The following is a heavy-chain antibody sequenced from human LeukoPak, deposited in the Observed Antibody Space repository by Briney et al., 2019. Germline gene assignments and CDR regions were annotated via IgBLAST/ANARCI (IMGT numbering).Heavy chain of an antibody. J-gene: IGHJ4*02. CDR1: GGSISSYY. CDR2: IYYSGST. Sequence: SETLSLTCTVSGGSISSYYWSWIRQPPGKGLEWIGYIYYSGSTNYNPSLKSRVTISVDTSKNQFSLKLSSVTAADTAVYYCARGSWGYSYLDYWGQGTLVTVSS. D-gene: IGHD5-18*01. V-gene: IGHV4-59*01. CDR3: ARGSWGYSYLDY.